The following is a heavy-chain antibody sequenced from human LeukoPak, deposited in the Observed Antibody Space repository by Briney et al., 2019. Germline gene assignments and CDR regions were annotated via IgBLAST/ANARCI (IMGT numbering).Heavy chain of an antibody. CDR1: GGTFKNSV. Sequence: SVKVSCRASGGTFKNSVITWVRQAPGQGLEWMGGIIPIFGTANYAQKFQGRVTITTDESTSTAYMELSSLRSEDTAVYYCARGRFEYSSSSLFDYWGQGTLVTVSS. D-gene: IGHD6-6*01. V-gene: IGHV1-69*05. CDR3: ARGRFEYSSSSLFDY. J-gene: IGHJ4*02. CDR2: IIPIFGTA.